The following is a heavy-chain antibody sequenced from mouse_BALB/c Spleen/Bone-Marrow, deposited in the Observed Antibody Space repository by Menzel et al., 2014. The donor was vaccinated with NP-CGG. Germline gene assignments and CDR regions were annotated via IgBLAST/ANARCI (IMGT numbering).Heavy chain of an antibody. CDR1: GYSFTGYN. CDR3: ARSGDLACFAY. CDR2: IDPYYGVT. Sequence: EVQLQQFGPELEKPGASVKISCKASGYSFTGYNMNWVKQSNGKSLEWIGNIDPYYGVTSYNQKFKGKATLTVNKSSSKAYMQLKDLTSEDSAVYYGARSGDLACFAYWGQGTLVTVSA. J-gene: IGHJ3*01. V-gene: IGHV1-39*01.